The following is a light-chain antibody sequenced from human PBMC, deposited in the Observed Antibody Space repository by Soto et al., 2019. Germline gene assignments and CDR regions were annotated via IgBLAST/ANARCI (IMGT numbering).Light chain of an antibody. CDR3: QHYNSPSEA. V-gene: IGKV1-5*03. CDR2: KAS. J-gene: IGKJ1*01. Sequence: DIQMTQSPSTLSGSVGDRVASTCRASQTISSWLAWYQQKPGTAPKLLIYKASTLTSGVPSRFSGSGSATDFPLTISSLPPDDSATYYCQHYNSPSEAFGQGTKVDIK. CDR1: QTISSW.